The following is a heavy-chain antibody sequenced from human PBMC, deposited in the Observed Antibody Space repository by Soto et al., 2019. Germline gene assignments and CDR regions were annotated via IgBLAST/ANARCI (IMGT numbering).Heavy chain of an antibody. CDR2: IIPVFQTA. CDR1: GGLFSSYP. Sequence: QEQLVQSGAEVKKPWSSVKVSCKASGGLFSSYPISWVRQVPGQGLEWMGVIIPVFQTAYYTQRVQGRVTITADEYTNTAYMELSSLRSEDTAIYYCARGGSGYTWFKEFGGQGPLFNVSS. D-gene: IGHD3-22*01. CDR3: ARGGSGYTWFKEF. J-gene: IGHJ4*02. V-gene: IGHV1-69*01.